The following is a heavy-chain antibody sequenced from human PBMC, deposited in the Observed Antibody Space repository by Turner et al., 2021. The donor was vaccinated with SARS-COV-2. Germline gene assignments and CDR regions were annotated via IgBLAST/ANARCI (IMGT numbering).Heavy chain of an antibody. CDR1: GGPFSSYA. J-gene: IGHJ4*02. Sequence: QVPPVQSGAEVKKPGSSVNVSCKASGGPFSSYAIGWGRQAPGQGLEWIGGVNPIFGTKNYAKKFRGRVTITAEEYTSTAHIEVNSLGSEDTAEYYYAKYLGFGWFFPFDYWGQGTLVTVSS. CDR3: AKYLGFGWFFPFDY. V-gene: IGHV1-69*01. D-gene: IGHD3-9*01. CDR2: VNPIFGTK.